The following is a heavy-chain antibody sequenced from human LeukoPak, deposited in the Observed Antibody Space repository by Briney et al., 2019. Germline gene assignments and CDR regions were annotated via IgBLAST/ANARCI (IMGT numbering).Heavy chain of an antibody. CDR2: INPSGGLT. V-gene: IGHV1-46*01. CDR3: ATDRRYYGSGSLRDFDY. J-gene: IGHJ4*02. D-gene: IGHD3-10*01. CDR1: GYTFTSYY. Sequence: GASVKVSCKASGYTFTSYYMHWVRQAPGQGLEWMGIINPSGGLTSYAQKFQGRVTMTEDTSTDTAYMELSSLRSEDTAVYYCATDRRYYGSGSLRDFDYWGQGTLVTVSS.